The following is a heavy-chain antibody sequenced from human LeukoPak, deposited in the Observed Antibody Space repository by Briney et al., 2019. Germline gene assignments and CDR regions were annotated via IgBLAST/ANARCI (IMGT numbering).Heavy chain of an antibody. Sequence: GGSPRLSCAASGFTVTSNYMSWVRQAPGKGLEWVSVIYRGGSTYYADSVKGRFTVSRDNSKNTLYLQMNSLRAEDTAVYYCARGGARQQLIENCFDYWGQGTLVTVSS. CDR1: GFTVTSNY. J-gene: IGHJ4*02. V-gene: IGHV3-53*01. CDR3: ARGGARQQLIENCFDY. CDR2: IYRGGST. D-gene: IGHD6-13*01.